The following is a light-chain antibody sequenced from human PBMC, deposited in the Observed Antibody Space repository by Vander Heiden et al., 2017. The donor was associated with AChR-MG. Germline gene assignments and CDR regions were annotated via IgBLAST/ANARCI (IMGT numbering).Light chain of an antibody. V-gene: IGLV2-11*01. CDR3: CSYAGSYTYVV. Sequence: QSALTQPRSVSGSPGQSVTVSCTGASSDVGGYPYVSWYQHHPGKVPKLMIYDVTKRPSGVPDRFSGSKSGNTASLTISGLRPEDEADYYCCSYAGSYTYVVFGGGTKVTVL. CDR1: SSDVGGYPY. J-gene: IGLJ2*01. CDR2: DVT.